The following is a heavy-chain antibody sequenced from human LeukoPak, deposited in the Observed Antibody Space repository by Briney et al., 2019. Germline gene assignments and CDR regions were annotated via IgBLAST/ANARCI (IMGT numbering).Heavy chain of an antibody. Sequence: GGSLRLSCAASGFTVSSNYMSWVRQAPGKGLEWVSVIYSGSSTYYADSVQGRFTISRDNSKNTLYLQMNSLRAEDTAIYYCAKDRGLRDITVTFPDYWGQGSLVTVSS. CDR1: GFTVSSNY. CDR3: AKDRGLRDITVTFPDY. D-gene: IGHD4-17*01. J-gene: IGHJ4*02. CDR2: IYSGSST. V-gene: IGHV3-53*01.